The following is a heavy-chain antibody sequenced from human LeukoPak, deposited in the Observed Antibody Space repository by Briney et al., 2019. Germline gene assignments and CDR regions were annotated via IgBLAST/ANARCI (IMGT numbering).Heavy chain of an antibody. J-gene: IGHJ4*02. D-gene: IGHD3-22*01. Sequence: ASVKVSCEASGYTFTGYYMHWVRQAPGQGLEWMGWINPNSGGTNYAQKFQGRVTMTRDTSISTAYMELSRLRSDDTAVYYCARVTYYDSSGYDYWGQGTLVTVSS. CDR2: INPNSGGT. CDR1: GYTFTGYY. V-gene: IGHV1-2*02. CDR3: ARVTYYDSSGYDY.